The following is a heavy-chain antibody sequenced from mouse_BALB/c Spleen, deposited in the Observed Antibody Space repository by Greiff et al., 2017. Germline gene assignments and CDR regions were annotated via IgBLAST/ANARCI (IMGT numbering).Heavy chain of an antibody. CDR2: ISTYYGDA. D-gene: IGHD2-1*01. CDR1: GYTFTDYA. Sequence: QLQQSGAELVRPGVSVKISCKGSGYTFTDYAMHWVKQSHAKSLEWIGVISTYYGDASYNQKFKGKATMTVDKSSSTAYMELARLTSEDSAIYYCARDGNYGFDYWGQGTTLTVSS. V-gene: IGHV1S137*01. CDR3: ARDGNYGFDY. J-gene: IGHJ2*01.